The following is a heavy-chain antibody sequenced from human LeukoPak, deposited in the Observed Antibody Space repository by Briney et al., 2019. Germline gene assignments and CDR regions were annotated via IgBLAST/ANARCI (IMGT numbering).Heavy chain of an antibody. J-gene: IGHJ6*02. CDR1: GYTFTSYD. CDR3: ARIRGEPHYYYYYGMDV. V-gene: IGHV1-8*01. CDR2: MNPNSGNT. D-gene: IGHD3-16*01. Sequence: ASVKVSCKASGYTFTSYDTNWVRRATGQGLEWMGWMNPNSGNTGYAQKFQGRVTMTRNTSISTAYMELSSLRSEDTAVYYCARIRGEPHYYYYYGMDVWGQGTTVTVSS.